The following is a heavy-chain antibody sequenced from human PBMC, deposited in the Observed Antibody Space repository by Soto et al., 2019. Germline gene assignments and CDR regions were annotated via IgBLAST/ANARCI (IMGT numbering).Heavy chain of an antibody. Sequence: ASVKVSCKASGYTFTSYGISWVRQAPGQGLEWMGWISAYNGNTNYAQKLQGRVTMTTDISTSTAYMELRSLRSDDTAVYYCAREKVVPAAGYYYYYMDVWGKGTTVTVSS. CDR2: ISAYNGNT. CDR3: AREKVVPAAGYYYYYMDV. CDR1: GYTFTSYG. J-gene: IGHJ6*03. D-gene: IGHD2-2*01. V-gene: IGHV1-18*01.